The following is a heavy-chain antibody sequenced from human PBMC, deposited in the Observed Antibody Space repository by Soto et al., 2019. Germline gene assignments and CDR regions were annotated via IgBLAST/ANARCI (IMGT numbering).Heavy chain of an antibody. CDR2: ISAYNGNT. D-gene: IGHD1-26*01. CDR3: ARRYRDYHDTDLFDY. J-gene: IGHJ4*02. CDR1: GYTFTSYG. Sequence: QVQLVQSGAEVKKPGASVKVSCKASGYTFTSYGISWVRQAPGQGLEWMGWISAYNGNTNYAQKLQGRVTMXXDXSKXTAYMELRSLRSDDTAVYYCARRYRDYHDTDLFDYWGQGTLVTVSS. V-gene: IGHV1-18*01.